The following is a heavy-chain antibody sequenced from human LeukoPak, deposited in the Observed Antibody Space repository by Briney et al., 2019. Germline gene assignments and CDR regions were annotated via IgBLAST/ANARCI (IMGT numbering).Heavy chain of an antibody. CDR2: IYYTGST. Sequence: TSSETLSLTCTVSGGSIRSYHWSWIRQPPGKGLEWIGYIYYTGSTKYNSSLKSRVTISVDTSKNQFSLKLSSVTAADTAVYYCARVAPSQWLLLPNYFDYWGQETLVTVSS. CDR3: ARVAPSQWLLLPNYFDY. CDR1: GGSIRSYH. V-gene: IGHV4-59*01. D-gene: IGHD3-22*01. J-gene: IGHJ4*02.